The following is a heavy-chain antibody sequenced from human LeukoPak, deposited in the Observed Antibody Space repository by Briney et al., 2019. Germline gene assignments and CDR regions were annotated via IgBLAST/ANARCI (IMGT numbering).Heavy chain of an antibody. CDR1: GFTFTTYW. CDR3: ARDAVDTANAV. D-gene: IGHD5-18*01. CDR2: INSDGSIT. J-gene: IGHJ6*02. V-gene: IGHV3-74*01. Sequence: SWGSLRLSCAASGFTFTTYWMHWVRQAPGKGLVWVSHINSDGSITSYADSVKGRFTVSRDNAKNTLYLQMNSLRAEDTAVYYCARDAVDTANAVWGQGTTVTVSS.